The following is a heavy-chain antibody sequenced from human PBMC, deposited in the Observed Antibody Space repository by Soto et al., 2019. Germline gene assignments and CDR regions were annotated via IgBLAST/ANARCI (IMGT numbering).Heavy chain of an antibody. D-gene: IGHD3-10*01. CDR1: GGTFSSYT. CDR2: IIPILGIA. J-gene: IGHJ4*02. V-gene: IGHV1-69*02. Sequence: GASVKVSCKASGGTFSSYTISWVRQAPGQGLEWMGRIIPILGIANYAQKFQGRVTITADKSTSTAYMELSSLRSEDTAVYYCARALRGSWSYYNYYFDYWGQGTLVTVSS. CDR3: ARALRGSWSYYNYYFDY.